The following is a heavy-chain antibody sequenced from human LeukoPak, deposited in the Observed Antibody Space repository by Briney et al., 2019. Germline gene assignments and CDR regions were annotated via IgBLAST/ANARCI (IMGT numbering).Heavy chain of an antibody. CDR1: GGTFSNNG. V-gene: IGHV1-69*10. D-gene: IGHD1-26*01. Sequence: SVKVSCKASGGTFSNNGLSWVRQAPGQGLEWMGGIIASLDTTKYAQKFQGRVTITADKSTSTVYMELSSLRSEDTAVYYCARESSGTYFLDYFDYWGQGTLVTVSS. CDR2: IIASLDTT. CDR3: ARESSGTYFLDYFDY. J-gene: IGHJ4*02.